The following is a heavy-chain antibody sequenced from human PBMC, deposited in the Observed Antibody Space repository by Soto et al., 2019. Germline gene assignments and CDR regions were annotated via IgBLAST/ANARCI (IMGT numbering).Heavy chain of an antibody. J-gene: IGHJ4*02. CDR3: ARHYDSSGYYYRGLDY. D-gene: IGHD3-22*01. V-gene: IGHV1-69*12. CDR2: IIPIFGTA. Sequence: QVQLVQSGAEVKKPGSSVKVSCKASGGTFSSYAISWVRQAPGQGLEWMGGIIPIFGTADYAQKVHGRVTITAGESTSTGNVELSSLRSENTAVYYFARHYDSSGYYYRGLDYWGQGTLVTVSS. CDR1: GGTFSSYA.